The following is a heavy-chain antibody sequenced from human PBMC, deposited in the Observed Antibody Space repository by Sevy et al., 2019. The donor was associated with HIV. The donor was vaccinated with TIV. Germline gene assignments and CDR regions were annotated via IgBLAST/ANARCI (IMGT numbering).Heavy chain of an antibody. CDR1: GYAFISYG. V-gene: IGHV1-18*01. CDR3: ARITGSANCGSGYYFYFDV. CDR2: ISPFNGKT. J-gene: IGHJ6*03. D-gene: IGHD7-27*01. Sequence: ASVKVSCKASGYAFISYGITWVRQAPGQGLEWMGWISPFNGKTNYAESVQGRVTLTTDTSTTTAYMELRSLTPDDTAIYYCARITGSANCGSGYYFYFDVWGKGTRVTVSS.